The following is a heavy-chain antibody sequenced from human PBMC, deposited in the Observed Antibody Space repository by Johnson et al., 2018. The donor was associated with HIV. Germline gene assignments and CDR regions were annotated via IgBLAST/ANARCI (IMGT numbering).Heavy chain of an antibody. CDR1: GFTFSGSA. Sequence: VQLVESGGGLVQPGGSLKLSCAASGFTFSGSAMHWVRQASGKGLEWVGRIRSKANSYATAYAASVKGRFTISRDDSKNTLYLQMNSLRAEDTAMYYCARVSSIAAPWDAFDIWGQGTMVTVSS. CDR3: ARVSSIAAPWDAFDI. CDR2: IRSKANSYAT. V-gene: IGHV3-73*01. J-gene: IGHJ3*02. D-gene: IGHD6-6*01.